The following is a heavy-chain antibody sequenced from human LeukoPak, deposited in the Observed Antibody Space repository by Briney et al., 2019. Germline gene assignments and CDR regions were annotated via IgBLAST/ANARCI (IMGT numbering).Heavy chain of an antibody. CDR2: ISYSGST. Sequence: SETLSLTCTVSGGSISSYYWSWIRQPPGKGLEWIACISYSGSTKYNPSLKSRVTISVDTSKNQLSLKLSSVTAADTVGYYCAREPGFDSSGYLNWFDPWGQGTLVTVPS. D-gene: IGHD3-22*01. J-gene: IGHJ5*02. V-gene: IGHV4-59*01. CDR1: GGSISSYY. CDR3: AREPGFDSSGYLNWFDP.